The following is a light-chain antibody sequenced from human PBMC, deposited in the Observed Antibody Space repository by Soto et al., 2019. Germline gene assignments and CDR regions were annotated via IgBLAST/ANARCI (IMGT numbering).Light chain of an antibody. CDR1: SSDVGGYKY. CDR2: EVT. Sequence: SALTQPPSASGSPGQSVTISCTGTSSDVGGYKYVSWYQQHPGKAPQLVIYEVTKRPSGVPDRFSGSKSGNTASLTVSGLQAEDEADYYCSSYAGSPYLVFGGGTKLTVL. J-gene: IGLJ2*01. V-gene: IGLV2-8*01. CDR3: SSYAGSPYLV.